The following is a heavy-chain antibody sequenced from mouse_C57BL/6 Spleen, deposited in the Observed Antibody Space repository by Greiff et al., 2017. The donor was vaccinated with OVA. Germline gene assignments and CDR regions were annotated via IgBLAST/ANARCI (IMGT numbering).Heavy chain of an antibody. CDR1: GFTFSSYA. Sequence: EVQGVESGGGLVKPGGSLKLSCAASGFTFSSYAMSWVRQTPEKRLEWVATISDGGSYTYYPDNVKGRFTISRDNAKNNLYLQMSHLKSEDTAMYYCARDGRVTPLDYWGQGTTLTVSS. J-gene: IGHJ2*01. CDR3: ARDGRVTPLDY. CDR2: ISDGGSYT. V-gene: IGHV5-4*01. D-gene: IGHD2-3*01.